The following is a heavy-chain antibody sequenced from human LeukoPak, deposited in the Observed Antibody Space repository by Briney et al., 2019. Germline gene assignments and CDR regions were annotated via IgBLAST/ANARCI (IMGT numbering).Heavy chain of an antibody. V-gene: IGHV4-34*01. CDR1: GGSFSGYY. Sequence: SETLSLTCAVYGGSFSGYYWSWIRQPPGEWLEWIGEINHSGSTNYNPSLKSRVTISVDTSKNQFSLKLNSVTAADTAVYYCARDRLGRVDYWGQGTLVTVSS. D-gene: IGHD7-27*01. CDR2: INHSGST. J-gene: IGHJ4*02. CDR3: ARDRLGRVDY.